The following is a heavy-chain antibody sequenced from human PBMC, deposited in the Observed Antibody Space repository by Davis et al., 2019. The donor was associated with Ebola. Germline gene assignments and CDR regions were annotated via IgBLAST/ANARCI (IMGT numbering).Heavy chain of an antibody. D-gene: IGHD2-8*01. CDR1: GFTFSNNW. Sequence: GESLKISCTVSGFTFSNNWMSWVRQVPGKGLVWVSSINRDGTTTTYADSVKGRFTISRDNAKNTLYLQVNSLRVEDTADYYCACYVLGWGQGTLVTVSS. CDR3: ACYVLG. J-gene: IGHJ4*02. V-gene: IGHV3-74*01. CDR2: INRDGTTT.